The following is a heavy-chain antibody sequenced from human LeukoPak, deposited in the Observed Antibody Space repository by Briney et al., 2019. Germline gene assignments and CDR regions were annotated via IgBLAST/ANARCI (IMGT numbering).Heavy chain of an antibody. D-gene: IGHD3-10*01. Sequence: GGSLRLSCATSGFTFNNYPMHWVRQAPGKGLEWVAVIGYDGRFKFHSDSVKGRFTISRDDSKNTLYLQMNSLRPEDTALYYCARDPKTGSPDYFDYWGQGALVTVST. CDR1: GFTFNNYP. CDR2: IGYDGRFK. CDR3: ARDPKTGSPDYFDY. V-gene: IGHV3-30*04. J-gene: IGHJ4*02.